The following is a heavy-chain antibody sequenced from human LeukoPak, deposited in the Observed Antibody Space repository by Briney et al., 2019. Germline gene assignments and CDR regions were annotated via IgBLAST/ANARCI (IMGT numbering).Heavy chain of an antibody. J-gene: IGHJ4*02. Sequence: GALVKVSCKASGYTFTSFHMHWVRQAPGQGLEWMGIINPSGGGTSYPQKFQGRVTMTRDTSTSTVYMELSSLRSEDTAVYYCARAPHSSAGDNFDYWGQGTLVTVSS. D-gene: IGHD2-15*01. CDR2: INPSGGGT. CDR1: GYTFTSFH. CDR3: ARAPHSSAGDNFDY. V-gene: IGHV1-46*01.